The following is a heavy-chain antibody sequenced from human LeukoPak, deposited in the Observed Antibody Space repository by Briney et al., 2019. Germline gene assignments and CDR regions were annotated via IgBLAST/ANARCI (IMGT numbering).Heavy chain of an antibody. CDR2: INSDGSST. D-gene: IGHD3-22*01. CDR1: GFTFSSYW. J-gene: IGHJ4*02. V-gene: IGHV3-74*01. CDR3: AREPYYDSSGYYYGFDY. Sequence: GGSLRLSCAASGFTFSSYWMHWVRQAPGKGLEWVSRINSDGSSTSYADSVKGRFTISRDNAKNTLYLQMNSLRAEDTAVYYCAREPYYDSSGYYYGFDYWGQGTLVTVSS.